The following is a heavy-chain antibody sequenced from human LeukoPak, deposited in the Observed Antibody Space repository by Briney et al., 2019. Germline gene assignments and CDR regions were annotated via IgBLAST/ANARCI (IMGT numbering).Heavy chain of an antibody. Sequence: PSETLSLTCAVSGGSISSNNWWSWVRQPPGKGLEWIGEINHSGTTNYNPSLKSRVTISVDTSKNQFSLKLSSVTAADTAVYYCARHGPDGYNFRETSGFGYWGQGTLVTVSS. J-gene: IGHJ4*02. CDR1: GGSISSNNW. V-gene: IGHV4-4*02. D-gene: IGHD5-24*01. CDR3: ARHGPDGYNFRETSGFGY. CDR2: INHSGTT.